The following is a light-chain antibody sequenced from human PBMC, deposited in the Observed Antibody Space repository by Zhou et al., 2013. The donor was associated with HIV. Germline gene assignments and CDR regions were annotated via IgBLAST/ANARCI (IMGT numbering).Light chain of an antibody. CDR1: QSVSSN. J-gene: IGKJ4*01. CDR3: QQYSHWPLT. CDR2: GAS. Sequence: EIVMTQSPATLSVSPGERATLSCRASQSVSSNLAWYQQKPGQAPRLLIYGASTRATGVPARFSGSGSGTEFTLTISSLQSEDSAVYYCQQYSHWPLTFGGGTKVEIK. V-gene: IGKV3-15*01.